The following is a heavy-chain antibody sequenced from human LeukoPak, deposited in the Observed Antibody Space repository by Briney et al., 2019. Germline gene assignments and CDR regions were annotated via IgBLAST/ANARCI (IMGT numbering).Heavy chain of an antibody. CDR2: INHSGST. V-gene: IGHV4-34*01. Sequence: PSETLSLTCAVYGGSFSGYYWSWIRQPPGKGLEWIGEINHSGSTNYNPSLKSRVTISVDTSKNQFSLKLSSVTAADTAVYYCARHPLRITMVRGSFDYWGQGTLVIVSS. J-gene: IGHJ4*02. CDR3: ARHPLRITMVRGSFDY. CDR1: GGSFSGYY. D-gene: IGHD3-10*01.